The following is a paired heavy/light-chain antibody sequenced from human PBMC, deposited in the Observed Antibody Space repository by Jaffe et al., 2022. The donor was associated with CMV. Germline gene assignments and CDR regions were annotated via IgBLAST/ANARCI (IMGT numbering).Heavy chain of an antibody. CDR2: IYYSGTT. CDR1: GGSITSGGYY. D-gene: IGHD1-26*01. J-gene: IGHJ6*02. Sequence: QVQLQESGPGLVEPSQTLSLTCTVSGGSITSGGYYWIWIRQRPGKGLDWIGNIYYSGTTSYNPSLKSRVTISVDTSKNQFSVNLSSVTAADTAVYYCARGPRIVGAIGWPSPAPAYEDGMDVWGQGTTVTVSS. CDR3: ARGPRIVGAIGWPSPAPAYEDGMDV. V-gene: IGHV4-31*03.
Light chain of an antibody. CDR3: HQYGNSPWT. CDR2: RSS. V-gene: IGKV3-20*01. J-gene: IGKJ1*01. Sequence: EIVLTQYAGTLSLSPGERATLSCRASQSVSGNYLAWFQQKPGQAPRLLIYRSSTRAAGIPDRFSGSGSGTGFTLTISRLEPEDSAVYYCHQYGNSPWTFGQGTKVEI. CDR1: QSVSGNY.